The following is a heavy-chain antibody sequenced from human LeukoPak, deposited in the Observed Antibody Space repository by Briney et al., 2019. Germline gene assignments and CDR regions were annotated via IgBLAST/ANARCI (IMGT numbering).Heavy chain of an antibody. CDR3: ARGRRYFDWLLLNNFDY. Sequence: SETLSLTCAVYGGSFSGYYWSWIRQPPGKGLEWIGEINHSGSTNYNPSLKSRVTISVDTSKNQFSLKLSSVTAADTAVYYCARGRRYFDWLLLNNFDYWGQGTLVTVSS. J-gene: IGHJ4*02. CDR2: INHSGST. CDR1: GGSFSGYY. V-gene: IGHV4-34*01. D-gene: IGHD3-9*01.